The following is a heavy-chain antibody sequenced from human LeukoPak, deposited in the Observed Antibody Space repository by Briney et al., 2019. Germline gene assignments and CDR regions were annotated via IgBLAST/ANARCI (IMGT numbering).Heavy chain of an antibody. Sequence: SQTLSLTCTVSGGSISSGGYYWSWIRQHPGKGLEWIGHIYYSGSTYYNPSLKSRVTISVDTSKNQFSLKLSSVTAADTAVYYCARDTTVTTNDAFDIWGQGTMVTVSS. D-gene: IGHD4-17*01. V-gene: IGHV4-31*03. CDR1: GGSISSGGYY. J-gene: IGHJ3*02. CDR3: ARDTTVTTNDAFDI. CDR2: IYYSGST.